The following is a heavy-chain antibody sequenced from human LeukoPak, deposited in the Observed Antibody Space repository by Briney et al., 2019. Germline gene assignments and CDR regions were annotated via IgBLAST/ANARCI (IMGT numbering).Heavy chain of an antibody. CDR2: ISSSSSYI. V-gene: IGHV3-21*01. J-gene: IGHJ4*02. D-gene: IGHD6-13*01. CDR3: ARDKGIAAAGPFDY. Sequence: GGSLRLSCTASGFTFSSYSMNWVRQAPGKGLEWVSSISSSSSYIYYADSVKGRFTISRDNAKNSLYLQMNSLRAEDTAVYYCARDKGIAAAGPFDYWGQGTLVTVSS. CDR1: GFTFSSYS.